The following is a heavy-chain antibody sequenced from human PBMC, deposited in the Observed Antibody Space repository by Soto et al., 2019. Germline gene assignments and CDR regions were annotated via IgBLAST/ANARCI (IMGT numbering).Heavy chain of an antibody. CDR2: MNPNSGNT. V-gene: IGHV1-8*01. Sequence: QVQLVQSGAEVKKPGASVKVSCKASGYTFTSYDINWVRQATGQGLEWMGWMNPNSGNTGYAQKFQGRVTMTRNTSISTAYMEMSSRRSEDTAVYYCARGDYDFWSGYSRPYYYDGMDVWGQGTTVTVSS. CDR3: ARGDYDFWSGYSRPYYYDGMDV. J-gene: IGHJ6*02. D-gene: IGHD3-3*01. CDR1: GYTFTSYD.